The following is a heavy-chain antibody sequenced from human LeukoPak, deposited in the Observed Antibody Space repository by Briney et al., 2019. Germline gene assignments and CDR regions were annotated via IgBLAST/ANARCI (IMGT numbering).Heavy chain of an antibody. CDR1: GGSMSSYY. D-gene: IGHD6-13*01. J-gene: IGHJ6*02. CDR2: IYYSGST. Sequence: SGTLSLTCTVSGGSMSSYYWTWIRQPPGKGLEWIGYIYYSGSTNYNPSIKSRVTMSVDTSKSHFSLKLNSVTAADTAIYYCARLTLAAARTYFYGMDVWGQGTTVTVSS. V-gene: IGHV4-59*08. CDR3: ARLTLAAARTYFYGMDV.